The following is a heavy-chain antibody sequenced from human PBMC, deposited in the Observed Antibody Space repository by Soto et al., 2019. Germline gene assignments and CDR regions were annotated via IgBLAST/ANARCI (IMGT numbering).Heavy chain of an antibody. Sequence: EAQLVESGGGLVQPGGSLRLSCAASGFTFSSYWMSWVRQAPGKGLEWVANIKQDGNEESYVDSVKGRFTISRDNTKNSLFLRMNSRRAEDTAGYYFASWGFIVATNWYFDLWGRGTLVTVSS. V-gene: IGHV3-7*01. D-gene: IGHD5-12*01. CDR2: IKQDGNEE. J-gene: IGHJ2*01. CDR3: ASWGFIVATNWYFDL. CDR1: GFTFSSYW.